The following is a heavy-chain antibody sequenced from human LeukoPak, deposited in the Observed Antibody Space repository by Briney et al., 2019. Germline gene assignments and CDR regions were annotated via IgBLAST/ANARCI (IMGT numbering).Heavy chain of an antibody. Sequence: PGGTLRLSCAASGFTFSSYAMSWVRQAPGKGLEWVPAISGSGGSTYYADSVKGRFTISRDNSKNTLYLQMNSLRAEDTAVYYCAKAGPTAAADLAEYFQHWGQGTLVTVSS. CDR2: ISGSGGST. CDR3: AKAGPTAAADLAEYFQH. CDR1: GFTFSSYA. D-gene: IGHD6-13*01. J-gene: IGHJ1*01. V-gene: IGHV3-23*01.